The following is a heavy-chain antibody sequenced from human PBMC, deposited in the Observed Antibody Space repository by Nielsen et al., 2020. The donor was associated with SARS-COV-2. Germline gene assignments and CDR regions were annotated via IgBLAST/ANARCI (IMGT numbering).Heavy chain of an antibody. J-gene: IGHJ4*02. Sequence: SVKVSCRASGGTFSSYAISWVRQAPGQGLEWMGGIIPIFGTANYAQKFQGRVTITADKSTSTAYMELSSLRSEDTAVYYCAAEVGGSYFDYWGQGTLVTVSS. CDR1: GGTFSSYA. CDR3: AAEVGGSYFDY. D-gene: IGHD1-26*01. V-gene: IGHV1-69*06. CDR2: IIPIFGTA.